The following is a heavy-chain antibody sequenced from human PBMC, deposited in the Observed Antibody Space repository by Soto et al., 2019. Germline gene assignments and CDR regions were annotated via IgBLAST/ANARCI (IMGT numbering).Heavy chain of an antibody. CDR1: GGSISNYY. CDR2: ISYTGST. V-gene: IGHV4-59*01. D-gene: IGHD3-9*01. J-gene: IGHJ6*02. Sequence: QVQLQESGPGLVKPSETLSLTCTVSGGSISNYYWSWIRQPPGKGLEWIGYISYTGSTDYSPSLHSRVTISVDSYQNQFSLKLTSVTAADTAVYYCAREGSYYDVLTGLFKPGAMDVCGQGTTVTVSS. CDR3: AREGSYYDVLTGLFKPGAMDV.